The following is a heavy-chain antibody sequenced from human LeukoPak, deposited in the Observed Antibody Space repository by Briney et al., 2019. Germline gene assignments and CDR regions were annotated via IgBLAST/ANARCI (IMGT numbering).Heavy chain of an antibody. Sequence: GGSLRLSCAASGFTFSTYAMHWVRQAPGKGLEWVAVVSYDGGNKYYADSVKGRFTVSRDNSKNTLYLQMNSLRVEDTAVYYCARAEDIVVVVAVTDGYYFDYWGQGTLVTVSS. CDR1: GFTFSTYA. D-gene: IGHD2-15*01. V-gene: IGHV3-30-3*01. J-gene: IGHJ4*02. CDR3: ARAEDIVVVVAVTDGYYFDY. CDR2: VSYDGGNK.